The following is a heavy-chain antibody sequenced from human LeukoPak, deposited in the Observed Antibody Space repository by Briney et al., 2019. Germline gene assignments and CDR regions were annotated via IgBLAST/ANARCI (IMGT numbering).Heavy chain of an antibody. V-gene: IGHV4-34*01. J-gene: IGHJ6*02. CDR3: ARDRTGWNYDFWSGYLYYYYGMDV. D-gene: IGHD3-3*01. CDR1: GGSLSGYY. CDR2: ISHSGIT. Sequence: SETLSLTCAVYGGSLSGYYWSWLHQPPGKGLEGIGEISHSGITNNNSSLKSRVTISVDTSKNQFSLKLRSVTAADTAVYYCARDRTGWNYDFWSGYLYYYYGMDVWGQGTTVSVSS.